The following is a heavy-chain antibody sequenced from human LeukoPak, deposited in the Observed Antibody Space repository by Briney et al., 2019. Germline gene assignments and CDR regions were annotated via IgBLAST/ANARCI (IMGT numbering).Heavy chain of an antibody. Sequence: GGSLRLSCAPSGFTFSNYGMRWVRQAPGKGLEWVAFIRLNGSKKYYGDSVKGRFTISRDNSKNTPYLQMNSLRAEDTAVYYCAKERGDYYYYIDVWGEGTTVSISS. J-gene: IGHJ6*03. CDR3: AKERGDYYYYIDV. V-gene: IGHV3-30*02. D-gene: IGHD1-26*01. CDR2: IRLNGSKK. CDR1: GFTFSNYG.